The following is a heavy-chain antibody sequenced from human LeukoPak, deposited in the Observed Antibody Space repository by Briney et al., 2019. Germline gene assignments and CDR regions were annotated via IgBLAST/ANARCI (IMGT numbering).Heavy chain of an antibody. J-gene: IGHJ4*02. D-gene: IGHD2-15*01. V-gene: IGHV3-7*01. Sequence: GGSLRLSCATSGVNFSSYWMSWVRQAPGKGLEWVANIEEDGGEKYYVDSVKGRSIISRDNAKNSLYLQMNRLGAEEPAVYYCAREGGDIADTGFDYWGQGPLVTVSS. CDR1: GVNFSSYW. CDR2: IEEDGGEK. CDR3: AREGGDIADTGFDY.